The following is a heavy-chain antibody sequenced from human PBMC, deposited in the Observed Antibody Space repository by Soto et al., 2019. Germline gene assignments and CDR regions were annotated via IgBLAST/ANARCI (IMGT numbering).Heavy chain of an antibody. D-gene: IGHD1-1*01. Sequence: SETLSLTCAVYGGFVTSGSYYWSWIRQPPGKGLEWIGEMSHSGGTHFNPSLKSRVTISVDTSKNQFTLKMSSVTAADTALYYCARVERGTATTVVDAFDIWGPGTMVTVTS. CDR1: GGFVTSGSYY. V-gene: IGHV4-34*01. CDR3: ARVERGTATTVVDAFDI. CDR2: MSHSGGT. J-gene: IGHJ3*02.